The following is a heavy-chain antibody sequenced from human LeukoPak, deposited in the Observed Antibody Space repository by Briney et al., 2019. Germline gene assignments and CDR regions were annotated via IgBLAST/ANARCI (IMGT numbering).Heavy chain of an antibody. CDR2: ISGSGGST. V-gene: IGHV3-23*01. J-gene: IGHJ5*02. CDR1: GFTFSDYY. Sequence: GGSLRLSCAASGFTFSDYYMSWIRQAPGKGLEWVSAISGSGGSTYYADSVKGRFTISRDNSKNTLYPQMNSLRAEDTAVYYCAKGYFNWFDPWGQGTLVTVSS. CDR3: AKGYFNWFDP. D-gene: IGHD1-1*01.